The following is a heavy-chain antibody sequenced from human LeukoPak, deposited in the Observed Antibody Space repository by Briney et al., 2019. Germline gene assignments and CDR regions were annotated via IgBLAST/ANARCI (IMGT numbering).Heavy chain of an antibody. J-gene: IGHJ5*02. CDR1: GYKFTSYG. Sequence: EASVKVSCKASGYKFTSYGISWGRQAPGQGLEWMGWISAYNGNTKYAQKLQGRVTMTTDTSTSTAYMELRSLRSDDTAVYYCARDFDVAYRQNWFDPWGQGTLVTVSS. CDR3: ARDFDVAYRQNWFDP. D-gene: IGHD2-21*01. V-gene: IGHV1-18*01. CDR2: ISAYNGNT.